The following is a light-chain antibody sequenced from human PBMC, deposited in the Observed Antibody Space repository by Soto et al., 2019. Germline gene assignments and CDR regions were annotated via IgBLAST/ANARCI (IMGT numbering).Light chain of an antibody. J-gene: IGKJ3*01. V-gene: IGKV1-33*01. CDR1: QDISNY. Sequence: DIQMTQSPSSLSASVGDRVTISCQASQDISNYLNWYQHKEGKAPKLLIYDASNLETGVPSRFSGSGSGTDFTLTISSLQPEDIATDYCQKDDSLPLTFGPGTKVDIK. CDR2: DAS. CDR3: QKDDSLPLT.